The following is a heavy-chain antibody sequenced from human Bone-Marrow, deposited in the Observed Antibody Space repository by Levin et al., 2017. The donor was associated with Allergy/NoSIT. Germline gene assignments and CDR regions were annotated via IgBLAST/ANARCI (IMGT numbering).Heavy chain of an antibody. Sequence: SGPTLVKPTQTLTLTCTFSGFSLSTSGVGVTWIRQPPGKALEWLALIYWDDEKRYSPSLESRLTITRDTSKNQVVLTMTNMGPVCTATYYCARRSWKYYGRSGYPLFDPWGQGTLVTVSS. D-gene: IGHD3-22*01. CDR1: GFSLSTSGVG. CDR2: IYWDDEK. J-gene: IGHJ5*02. CDR3: ARRSWKYYGRSGYPLFDP. V-gene: IGHV2-5*02.